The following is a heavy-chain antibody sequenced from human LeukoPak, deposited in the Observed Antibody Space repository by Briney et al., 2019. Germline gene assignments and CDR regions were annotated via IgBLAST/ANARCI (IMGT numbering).Heavy chain of an antibody. Sequence: QPGGSLRLSCAASGFTFTSYWMHWVRQAPGKGLVWVSRINGDGRSTSYADSVKGRFTISRDNAKNTVYLQMNSLRVEDTAVYYCAKGGWFEYNWFDPWGQGTLVTVSS. J-gene: IGHJ5*02. CDR2: INGDGRST. V-gene: IGHV3-74*01. CDR1: GFTFTSYW. CDR3: AKGGWFEYNWFDP. D-gene: IGHD3-10*01.